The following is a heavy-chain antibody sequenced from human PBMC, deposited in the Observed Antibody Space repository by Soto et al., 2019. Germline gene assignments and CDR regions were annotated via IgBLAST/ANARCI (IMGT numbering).Heavy chain of an antibody. V-gene: IGHV4-4*07. CDR3: EGESGENWSYEAY. Sequence: SETLSLTCTVSGDTITRFSWNWIRQSAGKGLEWIGRISTTGNTHYNPSLESRVTMSLDTSKNQFSLKLTSVTAADTAVYYCEGESGENWSYEAYWGQGTLVTVSS. CDR2: ISTTGNT. D-gene: IGHD1-7*01. J-gene: IGHJ4*02. CDR1: GDTITRFS.